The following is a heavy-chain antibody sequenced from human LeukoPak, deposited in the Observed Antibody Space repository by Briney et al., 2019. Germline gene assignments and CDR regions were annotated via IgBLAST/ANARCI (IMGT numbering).Heavy chain of an antibody. D-gene: IGHD1-14*01. Sequence: SVKVSCEASGGIFSNHAVTWVRQAPGQGLEWMGRIIPMIGTAKYAQKFQGRVTFTADTSTNIAYMELSSLTSEDTALYFCAKGATVGKEALDIWGQGSLVTVSS. V-gene: IGHV1-69*04. CDR1: GGIFSNHA. CDR2: IIPMIGTA. J-gene: IGHJ3*02. CDR3: AKGATVGKEALDI.